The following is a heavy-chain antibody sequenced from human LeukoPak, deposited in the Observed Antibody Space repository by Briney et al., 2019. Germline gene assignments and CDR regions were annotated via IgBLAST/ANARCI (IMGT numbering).Heavy chain of an antibody. V-gene: IGHV4-4*02. D-gene: IGHD1-26*01. CDR3: TRESGPYCPFGY. Sequence: PSETLDITWCVPCGYITSTKCWRWVRQPPGQGLEWIGEISLTGRTNYHPSLIGRVILSLDESRNQLSLTLTSVTAADTAMYYCTRESGPYCPFGYWGQGTLVVVPS. CDR2: ISLTGRT. CDR1: CGYITSTKC. J-gene: IGHJ4*02.